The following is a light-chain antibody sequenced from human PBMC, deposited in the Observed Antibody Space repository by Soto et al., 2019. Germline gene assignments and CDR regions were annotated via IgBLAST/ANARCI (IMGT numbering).Light chain of an antibody. V-gene: IGKV3-11*01. CDR3: QQHHWPWT. CDR2: EVS. Sequence: EIVLTQSPATLSLSPGERATLSCRASQSVGRWLAWYQQKPGQPPRLFIYEVSNRATGIPARFSGSGSGTDSTLTICRLDPEDFAVYYCQQHHWPWTFGQGTTVEVK. J-gene: IGKJ1*01. CDR1: QSVGRW.